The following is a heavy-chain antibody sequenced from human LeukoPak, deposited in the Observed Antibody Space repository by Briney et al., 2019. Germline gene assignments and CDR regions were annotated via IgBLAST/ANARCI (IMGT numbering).Heavy chain of an antibody. D-gene: IGHD4-23*01. CDR2: ISAYNGNT. Sequence: EASVTVSCKASGYTFTSYGISWVRQAPGQGLEWMGWISAYNGNTNYAQKLQGRVTMTTDTSTSTAYMELRSLRSDDTAVYYCARVGLRWSNEAFDYWGQGTLVTVSS. CDR3: ARVGLRWSNEAFDY. CDR1: GYTFTSYG. J-gene: IGHJ4*02. V-gene: IGHV1-18*01.